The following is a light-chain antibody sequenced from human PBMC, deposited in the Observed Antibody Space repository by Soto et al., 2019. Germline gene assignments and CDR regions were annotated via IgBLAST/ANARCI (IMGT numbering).Light chain of an antibody. CDR3: QQYNSYPLT. V-gene: IGKV1-5*03. CDR1: QSISSW. CDR2: KAS. J-gene: IGKJ4*01. Sequence: DIQMTQSPSTLSASVGDRVTITCRASQSISSWLAWYQQKPGKAPNLLIYKASSLESGVPSRCSGSGSGTECTLTISSLQPDDVATYYCQQYNSYPLTFGGGTKVEIK.